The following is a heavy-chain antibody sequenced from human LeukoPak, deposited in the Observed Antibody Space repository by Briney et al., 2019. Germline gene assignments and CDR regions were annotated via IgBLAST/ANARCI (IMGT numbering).Heavy chain of an antibody. D-gene: IGHD3-22*01. Sequence: ASVKVSCTASGYSFTSYGISWVRQAPGQGLEWMGWISAYNGNTNYAQKLQGRVTMTTDTSTSTAYMELRSLRSDDTAVYYCAREGMNYYDSSGLKDWGQGTLVTVSS. V-gene: IGHV1-18*01. CDR2: ISAYNGNT. CDR1: GYSFTSYG. CDR3: AREGMNYYDSSGLKD. J-gene: IGHJ4*02.